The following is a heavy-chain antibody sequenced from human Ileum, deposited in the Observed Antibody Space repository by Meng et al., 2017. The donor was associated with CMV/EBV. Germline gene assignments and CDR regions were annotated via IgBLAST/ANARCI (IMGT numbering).Heavy chain of an antibody. CDR1: GFTFSRSA. J-gene: IGHJ5*02. D-gene: IGHD6-13*01. CDR2: ISYDGSNK. CDR3: ASFPGISSSWPRFDP. Sequence: SGFTFSRSAIHWVRQAPGKGLEWVALISYDGSNKYYADSVKGRFTISRDNSKNTLYLQMNSLRAEDTAVYYCASFPGISSSWPRFDPWGQGTLVTVSS. V-gene: IGHV3-30-3*01.